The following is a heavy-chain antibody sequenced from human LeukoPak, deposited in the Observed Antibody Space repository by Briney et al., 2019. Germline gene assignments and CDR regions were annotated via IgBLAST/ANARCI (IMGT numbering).Heavy chain of an antibody. V-gene: IGHV3-21*01. Sequence: PGGSLRLSCAASGFTFSNYAMNWVRQAPGKGLEGVSSISSSSSYIYYADSVKGRFTISRDNAKNSLYLQMNSLRAEDTAVYYCARASVVVVAAALDYWGQGTLVTVSS. J-gene: IGHJ4*02. CDR2: ISSSSSYI. D-gene: IGHD2-15*01. CDR3: ARASVVVVAAALDY. CDR1: GFTFSNYA.